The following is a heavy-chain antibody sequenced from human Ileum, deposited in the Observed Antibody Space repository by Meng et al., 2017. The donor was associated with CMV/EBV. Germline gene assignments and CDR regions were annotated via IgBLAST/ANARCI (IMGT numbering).Heavy chain of an antibody. CDR1: GGSTTSRYYL. CDR3: ARNVGFYSSQIAY. CDR2: VYYSGTT. J-gene: IGHJ4*02. V-gene: IGHV4-39*07. D-gene: IGHD3-3*01. Sequence: QLQESGLRRVKPAENLSLNYNASGGSTTSRYYLWCWIRQPPGKGLEWIGGVYYSGTTYYNPSLKSRVNMSIDTSKNRFSLKLSSATAADTAVYYCARNVGFYSSQIAYWGQGALVTVSS.